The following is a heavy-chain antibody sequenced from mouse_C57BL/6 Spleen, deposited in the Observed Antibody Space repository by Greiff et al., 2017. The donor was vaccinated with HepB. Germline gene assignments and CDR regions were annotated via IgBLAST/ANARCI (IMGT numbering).Heavy chain of an antibody. Sequence: QVQLQQPGAELVKPGASVKLSCKASGYTFTSYWMHWVKQRPGQGLEWIGMIHPNSGSTDYNEKFKSKATLTVDKSSSTAYMQLSSMTSEDSAVYYCARDYGSLDYWGQGTTLTVSS. V-gene: IGHV1-64*01. J-gene: IGHJ2*01. CDR3: ARDYGSLDY. CDR2: IHPNSGST. CDR1: GYTFTSYW. D-gene: IGHD1-1*01.